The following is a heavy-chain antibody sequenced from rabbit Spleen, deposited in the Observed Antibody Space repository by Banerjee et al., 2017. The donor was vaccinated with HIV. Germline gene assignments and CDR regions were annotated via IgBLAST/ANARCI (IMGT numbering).Heavy chain of an antibody. V-gene: IGHV1S45*01. CDR3: ARENGTLGSAIDL. CDR2: IDAGSGST. CDR1: GFSLSKNYM. Sequence: QQQLEESGGGLVTPGGTLTLTCTASGFSLSKNYMMCWVRQAPGKGPEWIACIDAGSGSTYYASWAKGRFTISKTSSTTVTLQMTRLTAADTATYFCARENGTLGSAIDLWGQGTLVTVS. D-gene: IGHD6-1*01. J-gene: IGHJ4*01.